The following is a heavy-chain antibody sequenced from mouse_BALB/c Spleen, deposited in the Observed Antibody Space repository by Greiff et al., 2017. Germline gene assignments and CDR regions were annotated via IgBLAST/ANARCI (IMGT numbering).Heavy chain of an antibody. CDR3: ARREGYDDEGFDY. J-gene: IGHJ2*01. CDR1: GFSLSTSGMG. D-gene: IGHD2-14*01. Sequence: QVTLKESGPGILQPSQTLSLTCSFSGFSLSTSGMGVSWIRQPSGKGLEWLAHIYWDDDKRYNPSLKSRLTISKDTSSNQVFLKITSVDTADTATYYCARREGYDDEGFDYWGQGTTLTVSS. CDR2: IYWDDDK. V-gene: IGHV8-12*01.